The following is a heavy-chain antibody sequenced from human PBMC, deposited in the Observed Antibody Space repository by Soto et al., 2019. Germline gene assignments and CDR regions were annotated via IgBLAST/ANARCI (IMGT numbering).Heavy chain of an antibody. Sequence: QVQLQESGPGLVKPSETLSLTCAVSGASIRSDYWSWIRQIPGRGLEWIGYIYDSERTNYNPSLRSRVTIPADTSKNQFSLKVRSVTDADTAVYYCARQWDYWGQGILVTVSS. CDR3: ARQWDY. V-gene: IGHV4-59*08. J-gene: IGHJ4*02. CDR2: IYDSERT. CDR1: GASIRSDY.